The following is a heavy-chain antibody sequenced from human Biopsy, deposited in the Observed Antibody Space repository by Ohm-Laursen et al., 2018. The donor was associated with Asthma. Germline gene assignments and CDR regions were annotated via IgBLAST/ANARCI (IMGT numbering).Heavy chain of an antibody. V-gene: IGHV4-39*01. D-gene: IGHD7-27*01. CDR3: ARHWDWGSFFDY. J-gene: IGHJ4*02. Sequence: SETLSLTCTVSGGSMSSSSYYWGWIRQPPGKGLEWMGSISYTGSAYHNPSPKSRVTISVDTSKNHFFLKLSSVTAADTAVYYCARHWDWGSFFDYWGQGTPVTVSS. CDR1: GGSMSSSSYY. CDR2: ISYTGSA.